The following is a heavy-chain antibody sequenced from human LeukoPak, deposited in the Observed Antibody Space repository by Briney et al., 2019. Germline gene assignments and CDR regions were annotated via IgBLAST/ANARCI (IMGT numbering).Heavy chain of an antibody. Sequence: GRSLRLSCAASGFTFSSYAMHWVRQAPGKGLEWVAVISYDGSNKYYADSVKGRFTISRDNSKNTLYLQMNSLRAEDTAVYYCARGPPFGGVVTSYMDVWGKGTTVTVSS. D-gene: IGHD3-3*01. CDR1: GFTFSSYA. CDR3: ARGPPFGGVVTSYMDV. J-gene: IGHJ6*03. CDR2: ISYDGSNK. V-gene: IGHV3-30-3*01.